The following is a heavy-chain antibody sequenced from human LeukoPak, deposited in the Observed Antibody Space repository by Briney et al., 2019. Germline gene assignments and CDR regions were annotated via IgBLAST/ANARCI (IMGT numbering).Heavy chain of an antibody. CDR2: IYTSGST. CDR1: GGSISSYY. CDR3: ARVLAGSGSYQAAHYYYYMDV. V-gene: IGHV4-4*07. Sequence: SETLSLTCTVSGGSISSYYWSWIRQPAGKGLEWIGRIYTSGSTNYNPSLKSRVTMSVDTSKNQFSLKLSSVTAADTAVYYCARVLAGSGSYQAAHYYYYMDVWGKGTTVTVSS. J-gene: IGHJ6*03. D-gene: IGHD3-10*01.